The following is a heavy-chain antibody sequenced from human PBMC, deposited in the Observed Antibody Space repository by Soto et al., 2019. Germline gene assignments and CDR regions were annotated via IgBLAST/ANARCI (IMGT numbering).Heavy chain of an antibody. D-gene: IGHD3-3*01. Sequence: QITLKESGPTLMKPTQTLTLTCTFSGFSLDTIGVGVGWIRQPPGKALEWLALIYWDDDDRYSPSLKSRLTVTKDTSRNQVVLTLVNVDPVDTATYYCTHCTYDFSSASVYYFDYWGQGTPVTVSS. CDR3: THCTYDFSSASVYYFDY. J-gene: IGHJ4*02. V-gene: IGHV2-5*02. CDR2: IYWDDDD. CDR1: GFSLDTIGVG.